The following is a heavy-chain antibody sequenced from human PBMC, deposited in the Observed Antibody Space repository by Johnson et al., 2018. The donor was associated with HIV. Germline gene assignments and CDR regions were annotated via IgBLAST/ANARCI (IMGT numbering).Heavy chain of an antibody. Sequence: QVQLVESGGGVVQPGGSLRLSCAASGFTFSSYGMHWVRQAPGKGLEWVAFIRYDGSNKYYADSVKGRFTISRDNSKNTLYLQMNSLRAEDTAVHYCARKGLVWFGWAFDIWGQGTMVTVSS. CDR2: IRYDGSNK. D-gene: IGHD3-10*01. CDR3: ARKGLVWFGWAFDI. V-gene: IGHV3-30*02. CDR1: GFTFSSYG. J-gene: IGHJ3*02.